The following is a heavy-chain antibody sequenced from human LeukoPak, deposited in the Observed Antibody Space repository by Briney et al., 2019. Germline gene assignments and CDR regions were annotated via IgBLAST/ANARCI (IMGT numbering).Heavy chain of an antibody. D-gene: IGHD3-10*01. CDR1: GFTFSHYF. CDR3: ASGRSYYYGSGEGY. V-gene: IGHV3-64*01. CDR2: ISYTGDKT. J-gene: IGHJ4*02. Sequence: GGSLRLSCAASGFTFSHYFMHWVRQAPGKGLEYLSVISYTGDKTYYAKSVKGRFIISRDNSKNTLYLQMGSLRSEDTAVYYCASGRSYYYGSGEGYWGQGTLVTVSS.